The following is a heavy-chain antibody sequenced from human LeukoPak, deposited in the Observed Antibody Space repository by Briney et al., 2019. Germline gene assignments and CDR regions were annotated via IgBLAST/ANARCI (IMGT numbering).Heavy chain of an antibody. CDR2: IKDDGTEK. J-gene: IGHJ4*02. D-gene: IGHD4-17*01. Sequence: QPGGSLGLSCAASGFTFSSYWMTWVRQAPGKGLERVAQIKDDGTEKFYLDSLRGRFTISRDNSKDSLYLHINSLRAEDTAVYYCTRERLYGASALDYWGQGIVVTVSS. CDR1: GFTFSSYW. CDR3: TRERLYGASALDY. V-gene: IGHV3-7*01.